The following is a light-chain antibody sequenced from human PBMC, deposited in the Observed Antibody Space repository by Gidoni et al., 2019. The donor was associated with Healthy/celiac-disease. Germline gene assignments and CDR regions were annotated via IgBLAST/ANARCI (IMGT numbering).Light chain of an antibody. J-gene: IGKJ4*01. V-gene: IGKV1-39*01. CDR1: QSISRF. Sequence: DPVSISCRASQSISRFLSWYQQKPGKAPKLLIYAASNLQSGVPSRFSGSGSGTDFTLTISSLQPEDFATYYCQQSYSTPLTFGGGTKVEIK. CDR2: AAS. CDR3: QQSYSTPLT.